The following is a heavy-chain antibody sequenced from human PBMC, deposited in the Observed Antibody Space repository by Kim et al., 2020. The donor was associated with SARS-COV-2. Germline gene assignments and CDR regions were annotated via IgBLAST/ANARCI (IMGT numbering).Heavy chain of an antibody. Sequence: ASVKVSCKSSGYTFTNYHMHWVRQAPGQGLELMGIIHSSGTGTGYAQRFQGRVTVTRDTSTSTVYMELSSLRSEDTAVYYCAREGPGTFYFDYWGQGTLVIVSS. CDR1: GYTFTNYH. J-gene: IGHJ4*02. CDR3: AREGPGTFYFDY. V-gene: IGHV1-46*01. CDR2: IHSSGTGT.